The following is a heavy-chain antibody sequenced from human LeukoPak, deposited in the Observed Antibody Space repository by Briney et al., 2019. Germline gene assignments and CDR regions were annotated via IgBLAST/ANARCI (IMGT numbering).Heavy chain of an antibody. CDR3: AKSIRGLPGAFDI. CDR2: ISSSGSTI. V-gene: IGHV3-48*03. D-gene: IGHD3-16*01. CDR1: GFTFSSYE. Sequence: GGSLRLSCAASGFTFSSYEMHWVRQAPGKGLEWVSYISSSGSTIYYADSVKGRFTISRDNSKNTLYLQMNSLRAEDTAVYYCAKSIRGLPGAFDIWGQGTMVTVST. J-gene: IGHJ3*02.